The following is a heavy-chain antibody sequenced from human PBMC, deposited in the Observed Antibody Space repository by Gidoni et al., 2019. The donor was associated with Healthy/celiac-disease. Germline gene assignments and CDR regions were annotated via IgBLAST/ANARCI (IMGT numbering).Heavy chain of an antibody. J-gene: IGHJ3*02. V-gene: IGHV3-30*18. Sequence: QVQLVESGGGVVQPGRSLRLSCAASGFPFSSYGMHWVRQAPGKGLEWVAVISYDGSNKYYADSVKGRFTISRDNSKNTLYLQMNSLRAEDTAVYYCAKEGSARAQNDAFDIWGQGTMVTVSS. CDR3: AKEGSARAQNDAFDI. CDR1: GFPFSSYG. CDR2: ISYDGSNK.